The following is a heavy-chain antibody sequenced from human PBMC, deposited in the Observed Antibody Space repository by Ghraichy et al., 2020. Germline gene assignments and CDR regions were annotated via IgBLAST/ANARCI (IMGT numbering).Heavy chain of an antibody. CDR1: GFTFDDYA. V-gene: IGHV3-9*01. CDR3: AKDRYSSSWYINY. Sequence: LSLTCAASGFTFDDYAMHWVRQAPGKGLEWVSGISWNSGSIGYADSVKGRFTISRDNAKNSLYLQMNSLRAEDTALYYCAKDRYSSSWYINYWGQGTLVTVSS. CDR2: ISWNSGSI. D-gene: IGHD6-13*01. J-gene: IGHJ4*02.